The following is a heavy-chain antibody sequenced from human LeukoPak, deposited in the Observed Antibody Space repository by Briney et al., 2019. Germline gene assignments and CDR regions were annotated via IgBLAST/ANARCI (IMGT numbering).Heavy chain of an antibody. CDR2: FNSDGSWI. J-gene: IGHJ6*02. D-gene: IGHD4-17*01. V-gene: IGHV3-74*01. CDR1: GLTFSDYW. CDR3: AREYTTVTTGYYGMDV. Sequence: PGGSLRLSCAASGLTFSDYWTHWVRQVPGKGPVWVARFNSDGSWITYADSVKGRFTISRDDAKNTLYLQMNSLRAEDTAVYYCAREYTTVTTGYYGMDVWGQGTTVTVSS.